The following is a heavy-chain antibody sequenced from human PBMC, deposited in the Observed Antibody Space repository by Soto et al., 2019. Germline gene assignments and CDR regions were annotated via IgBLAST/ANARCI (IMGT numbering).Heavy chain of an antibody. J-gene: IGHJ4*02. Sequence: VESLKISCKTSGYGFTNYWLAWVRQLPGKGLEWMGIIYPDDSDTKYGPSFKGQVTISVDKSITTAYLQWSSLKASDTAMYFCAGSVVVPSTMNYFDFWGQGTLVTVSS. CDR3: AGSVVVPSTMNYFDF. V-gene: IGHV5-51*01. CDR1: GYGFTNYW. D-gene: IGHD2-2*01. CDR2: IYPDDSDT.